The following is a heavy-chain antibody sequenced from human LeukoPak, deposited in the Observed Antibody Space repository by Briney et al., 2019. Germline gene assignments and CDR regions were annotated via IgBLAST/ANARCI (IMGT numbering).Heavy chain of an antibody. D-gene: IGHD5-12*01. J-gene: IGHJ4*02. V-gene: IGHV4-38-2*01. CDR3: AKLRGYTAYDSDYFDY. Sequence: SETLSLTCVVSDYPISSGYFWGWIRQAPGKGLEWIATISHSGSTYFNPSLKSRTLASIDTSKNKFSLTLTSVTAADTAVYYCAKLRGYTAYDSDYFDYWGQGTLVTVSS. CDR1: DYPISSGYF. CDR2: ISHSGST.